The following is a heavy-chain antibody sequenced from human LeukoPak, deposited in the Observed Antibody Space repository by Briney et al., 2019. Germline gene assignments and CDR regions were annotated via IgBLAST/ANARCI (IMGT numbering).Heavy chain of an antibody. Sequence: SQTLSLTCTVSGGSISSGSYYWSWIRQPAGKGLEWIGRIYTSGSTYYNPSLKSRVTISVDTSKNQFSLKLSSVTAADTAVYYCARLDYSNYWGQGTLVTVSS. CDR1: GGSISSGSYY. V-gene: IGHV4-61*02. CDR3: ARLDYSNY. J-gene: IGHJ4*02. D-gene: IGHD4-11*01. CDR2: IYTSGST.